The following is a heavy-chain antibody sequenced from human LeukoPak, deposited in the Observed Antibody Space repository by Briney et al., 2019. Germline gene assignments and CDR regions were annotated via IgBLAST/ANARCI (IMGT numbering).Heavy chain of an antibody. CDR3: ARTPFRYSYGYYGY. V-gene: IGHV4-34*01. D-gene: IGHD5-18*01. CDR1: GGSIRSYY. Sequence: SETLSLTCTVSGGSIRSYYWSWIRQPPGKGLEWIGEINHSGSTNYNPSLKSRVTISVDTSKNQFSLKLSSVTAADTAVYYCARTPFRYSYGYYGYWGQGTLVTVSS. J-gene: IGHJ4*02. CDR2: INHSGST.